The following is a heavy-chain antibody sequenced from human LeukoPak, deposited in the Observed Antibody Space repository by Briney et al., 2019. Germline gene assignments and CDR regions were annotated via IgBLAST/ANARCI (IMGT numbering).Heavy chain of an antibody. J-gene: IGHJ3*02. D-gene: IGHD1-26*01. Sequence: GGSLRLSCAASGFTFTNAWMNWVRQAPGKGLEWVSYINSRSSTIYYADSVRGRFTISRDNAKNSLYLQMNSLKAEDTAIYYCAREVGTPQAFDIWGQGTMVTVSS. CDR3: AREVGTPQAFDI. CDR1: GFTFTNAW. CDR2: INSRSSTI. V-gene: IGHV3-48*01.